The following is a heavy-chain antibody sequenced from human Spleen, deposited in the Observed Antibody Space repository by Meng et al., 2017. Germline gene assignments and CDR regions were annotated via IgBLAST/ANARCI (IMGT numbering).Heavy chain of an antibody. CDR1: GYNFPDYY. Sequence: QGQLVSAGDEVKKPGASVKVSCKPSGYNFPDYYIHWVRRAPGQGLEWMGRINPKSGDTHYAQKFQARVTMTGDTSISTAYMELSGLRSDDTAMYYCARDEDISAAGKLFGDYWGQGTLVTVSS. CDR2: INPKSGDT. D-gene: IGHD6-25*01. CDR3: ARDEDISAAGKLFGDY. V-gene: IGHV1-2*06. J-gene: IGHJ4*02.